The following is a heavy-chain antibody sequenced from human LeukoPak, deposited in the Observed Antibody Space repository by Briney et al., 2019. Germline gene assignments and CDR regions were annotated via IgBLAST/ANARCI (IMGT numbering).Heavy chain of an antibody. CDR1: GYTFTSYG. Sequence: GASVKVSCKASGYTFTSYGISWVRQAPGQGLEWMGWISAYNGNTNYAQKLQGRVTMTTDTSTSTAYMELRSLRSDDTAVYYCARARTIVGATAIENYYYGMDVWGQGTTVTVSS. V-gene: IGHV1-18*01. J-gene: IGHJ6*02. CDR3: ARARTIVGATAIENYYYGMDV. CDR2: ISAYNGNT. D-gene: IGHD1-26*01.